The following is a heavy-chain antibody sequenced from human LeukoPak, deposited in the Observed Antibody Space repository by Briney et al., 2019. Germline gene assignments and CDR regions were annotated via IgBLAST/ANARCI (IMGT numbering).Heavy chain of an antibody. J-gene: IGHJ4*02. CDR3: ASNYYGSGSYWDY. Sequence: SETLSLTCAVYGGSFSGYYWSWIRQPPGKGLEWIGEINHSGSTNYNPSLKSRVTISVDTSKNQFSLKLSSVTAADTAVYYCASNYYGSGSYWDYWSQGTLVTVSS. CDR1: GGSFSGYY. D-gene: IGHD3-10*01. CDR2: INHSGST. V-gene: IGHV4-34*01.